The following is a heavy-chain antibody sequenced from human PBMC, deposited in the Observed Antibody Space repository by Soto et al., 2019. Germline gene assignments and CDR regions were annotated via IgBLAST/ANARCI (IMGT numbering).Heavy chain of an antibody. CDR2: VSAPFRTS. CDR1: GVSFNNNG. J-gene: IGHJ6*02. CDR3: ARVLYYGSGSYSPYGMDV. Sequence: QVQLVQSGAEVKKPGSSVKVSCKPSGVSFNNNGIGWVRQAPGHGLEWMGGVSAPFRTSNYARKCQGRTSITADASTGTVNMELSSLTSEDTAQYYCARVLYYGSGSYSPYGMDVWGQATTVTVSS. D-gene: IGHD3-10*01. V-gene: IGHV1-69*01.